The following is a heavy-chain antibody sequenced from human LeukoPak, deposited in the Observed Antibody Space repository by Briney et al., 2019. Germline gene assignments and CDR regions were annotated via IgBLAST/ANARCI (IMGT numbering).Heavy chain of an antibody. CDR1: GFTFRSYA. D-gene: IGHD3-3*01. V-gene: IGHV3-30*04. J-gene: IGHJ4*02. CDR2: ILHDGINK. CDR3: ARDSYHDFWRGYQNLFDY. Sequence: PGGSLRLSCAASGFTFRSYALHWVRQAPGKGLEWVAIILHDGINKYYADSVEGRFSISRDNSKNTLYLEMNSLRAEDTAVYYCARDSYHDFWRGYQNLFDYWGQGALVTVSS.